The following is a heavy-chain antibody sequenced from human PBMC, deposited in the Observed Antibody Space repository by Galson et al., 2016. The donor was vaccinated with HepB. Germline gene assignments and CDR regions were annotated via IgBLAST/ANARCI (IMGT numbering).Heavy chain of an antibody. J-gene: IGHJ5*02. V-gene: IGHV1-18*04. Sequence: SVKVSCKASGYTFINHGFIWVRQAPGQSLEWMGWISTYNSGINYAQKFQGRVTMTTDTSTSTAYMELRSLRSDDTAFYYCARESGGNWFDPWGQGTLVTVSS. CDR2: ISTYNSGI. D-gene: IGHD2-15*01. CDR1: GYTFINHG. CDR3: ARESGGNWFDP.